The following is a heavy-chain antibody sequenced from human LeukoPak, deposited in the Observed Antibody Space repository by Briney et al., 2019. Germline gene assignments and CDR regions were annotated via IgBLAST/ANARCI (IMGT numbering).Heavy chain of an antibody. D-gene: IGHD3-10*01. V-gene: IGHV4-4*02. Sequence: GTLSLTCGVSGGSISSSNWWSWVRQPPGKGLEWIGEIYHSGSTNYNPSLKSRVTISVDTSKNQFSLKLSSVTAADTAVYYCARVVGVRGYFDYWGQGTLVTVSP. CDR2: IYHSGST. CDR3: ARVVGVRGYFDY. CDR1: GGSISSSNW. J-gene: IGHJ4*02.